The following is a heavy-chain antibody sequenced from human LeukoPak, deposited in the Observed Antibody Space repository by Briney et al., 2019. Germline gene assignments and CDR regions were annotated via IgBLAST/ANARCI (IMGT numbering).Heavy chain of an antibody. J-gene: IGHJ1*01. CDR3: AKRRLRDYYDSSGSAEYFQH. V-gene: IGHV3-23*01. CDR2: ISGSGGST. Sequence: LPGGSLRLSCAASGFTFSRCAMRWVRQAPGKGLEWVSAISGSGGSTYYADSVKGRFTISRDNSKNTLYLQMNSLRAEDTAVYYCAKRRLRDYYDSSGSAEYFQHWGQGTLVTVSS. D-gene: IGHD3-22*01. CDR1: GFTFSRCA.